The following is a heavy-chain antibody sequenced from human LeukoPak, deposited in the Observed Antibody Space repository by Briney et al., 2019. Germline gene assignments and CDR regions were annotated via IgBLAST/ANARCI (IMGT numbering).Heavy chain of an antibody. CDR1: GDSISNNY. CDR2: IYYSGST. D-gene: IGHD3/OR15-3a*01. J-gene: IGHJ5*02. Sequence: SETLSLTCTVSGDSISNNYWSWIRQPPGKGLEWIAYIYYSGSTNYNPSLKSRVTISINTSKNQFSLKVSSVTAADTAVYYCARGKDLRNWFDPWGQGTLVTVSS. CDR3: ARGKDLRNWFDP. V-gene: IGHV4-59*01.